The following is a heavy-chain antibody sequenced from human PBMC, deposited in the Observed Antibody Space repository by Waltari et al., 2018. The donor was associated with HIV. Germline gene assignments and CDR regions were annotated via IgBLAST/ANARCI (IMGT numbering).Heavy chain of an antibody. J-gene: IGHJ4*02. V-gene: IGHV1-24*01. D-gene: IGHD4-17*01. CDR1: AYTLPESS. Sequence: VQLVQSGAEVKTPGASVTVSCNASAYTLPESSMHWVRPAPGPGLEWMGGCDPEDGGTIYAQNFQDRVTLTEDTSTGIGYMELSSLTSEDTAVYYCTSRLTTYYGDYAEAFGYWGQGTLVTVSA. CDR3: TSRLTTYYGDYAEAFGY. CDR2: CDPEDGGT.